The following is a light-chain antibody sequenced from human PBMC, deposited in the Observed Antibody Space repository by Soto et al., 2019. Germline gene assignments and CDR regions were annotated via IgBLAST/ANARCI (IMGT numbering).Light chain of an antibody. CDR1: QSVSSN. CDR2: GAS. J-gene: IGKJ5*01. Sequence: EIVMAQSPATLSVSPGERATLSCRASQSVSSNLAWYQQKLGQAPRLLIYGASTRASGIPARFSDRGSGTEFTLTISSLHSEDFAVYYCQQYNDWPITFGQGTRLEIK. V-gene: IGKV3-15*01. CDR3: QQYNDWPIT.